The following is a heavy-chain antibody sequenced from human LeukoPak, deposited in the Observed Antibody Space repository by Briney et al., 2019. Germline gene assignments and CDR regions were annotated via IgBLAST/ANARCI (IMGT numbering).Heavy chain of an antibody. CDR3: ARDPTSNTYGDYFFDY. D-gene: IGHD4-17*01. Sequence: GGSLRLSCAASGFTFSSYGMHWVRQAPGKGLEWVAFIWSDGTNKFYADSVKVRFTISRDDSRNTLFLQMNSLRAEDTAVYYCARDPTSNTYGDYFFDYWGQGTLVTVSS. CDR2: IWSDGTNK. V-gene: IGHV3-33*01. CDR1: GFTFSSYG. J-gene: IGHJ4*02.